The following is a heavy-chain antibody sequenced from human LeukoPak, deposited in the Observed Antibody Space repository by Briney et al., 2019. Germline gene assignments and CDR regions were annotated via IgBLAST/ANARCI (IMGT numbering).Heavy chain of an antibody. CDR3: ARGDPERRIAAAGTPYYGMDV. Sequence: SETLPLTCAVYGGSFSGYYWSWIRQPPGKGLEWIGEINHSGSTNYNPSLKSRVTISVDTSKNQFSLKLSSVTAADTAVYYCARGDPERRIAAAGTPYYGMDVWGQGTTVTVSS. D-gene: IGHD6-13*01. V-gene: IGHV4-34*01. J-gene: IGHJ6*02. CDR2: INHSGST. CDR1: GGSFSGYY.